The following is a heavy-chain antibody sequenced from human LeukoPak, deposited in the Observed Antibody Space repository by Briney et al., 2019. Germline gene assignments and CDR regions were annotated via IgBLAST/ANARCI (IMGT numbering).Heavy chain of an antibody. D-gene: IGHD4-17*01. CDR2: IYYSGST. V-gene: IGHV4-31*03. J-gene: IGHJ5*02. CDR1: GGSISSGGYY. Sequence: SETLSLTCTVSGGSISSGGYYWSWIRQHPGKGLERIGYIYYSGSTYYNPSLKSRVTISVDTSKNQFSLKLSSVTAADTAVYYCARALYGDYSGGFDPWGQGTLVTVSS. CDR3: ARALYGDYSGGFDP.